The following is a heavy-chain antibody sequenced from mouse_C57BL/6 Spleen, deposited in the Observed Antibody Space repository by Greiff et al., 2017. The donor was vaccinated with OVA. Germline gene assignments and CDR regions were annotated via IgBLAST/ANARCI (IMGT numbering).Heavy chain of an antibody. CDR3: ARGDSSGYEAY. Sequence: VKVVESGPELVKPGASVKISCKASGYAFSSSWMNWVKQRPGKGLEWIGRIYPGDGDTNYNGKFKGKATLTADKSSSTAYMQLSSLTSEDSAVYFCARGDSSGYEAYWGQGTLVTVSA. V-gene: IGHV1-82*01. CDR2: IYPGDGDT. J-gene: IGHJ3*01. CDR1: GYAFSSSW. D-gene: IGHD3-2*02.